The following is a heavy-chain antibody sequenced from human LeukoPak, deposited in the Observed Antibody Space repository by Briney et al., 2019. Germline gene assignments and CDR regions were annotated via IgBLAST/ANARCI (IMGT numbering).Heavy chain of an antibody. CDR3: ARDFQVAGTYYFDY. J-gene: IGHJ4*02. Sequence: ASVKVSCKASEYTFTGYYMHWVRQAPGQGLEWVGRINPNSGGTNYAQKFQGRVTMTRDTSISTAYMELSRLRSDDTAVYYCARDFQVAGTYYFDYWGQGTLVTVSS. CDR1: EYTFTGYY. V-gene: IGHV1-2*06. D-gene: IGHD6-19*01. CDR2: INPNSGGT.